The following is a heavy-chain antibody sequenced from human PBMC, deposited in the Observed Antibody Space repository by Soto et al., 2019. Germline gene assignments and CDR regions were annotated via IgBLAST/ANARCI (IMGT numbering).Heavy chain of an antibody. CDR3: ASARPTAGYIYFDQ. CDR1: GYTFTSYG. J-gene: IGHJ4*02. CDR2: INTGSSNT. V-gene: IGHV1-3*04. D-gene: IGHD3-9*01. Sequence: QVDLVQSGAEVKEPGASVRISCEASGYTFTSYGIHWVRQAPGQRLEWMGWINTGSSNTRYSPEFQARVTITRDTSASTAYMELNSLRSEDTAVYYCASARPTAGYIYFDQWCQGTLVTVSS.